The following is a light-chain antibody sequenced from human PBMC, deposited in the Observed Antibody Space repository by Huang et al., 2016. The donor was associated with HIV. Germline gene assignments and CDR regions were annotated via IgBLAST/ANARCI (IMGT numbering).Light chain of an antibody. Sequence: DIVMTQSPDSLAVSLGERATINCKSSQSVSNSSNNKKDLSWYQEKPGQPPKLLIYWGSARESGGPDRFSGSGCGTDFTLIISSRQAEDVAVYYCQQYYNIPSLTFGGGTKVEIK. CDR1: QSVSNSSNNKKD. V-gene: IGKV4-1*01. J-gene: IGKJ4*01. CDR2: WGS. CDR3: QQYYNIPSLT.